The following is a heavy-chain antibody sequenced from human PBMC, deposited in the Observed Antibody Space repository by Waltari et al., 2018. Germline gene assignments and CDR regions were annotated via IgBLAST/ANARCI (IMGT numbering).Heavy chain of an antibody. J-gene: IGHJ4*02. V-gene: IGHV4-4*02. CDR2: VHRSGRS. CDR3: ARDRGRGLYLDS. Sequence: QLQLQQSGPGLVKPSESLSLTCAVSGDSMSSSDFWNWVRQPPGKGLEWIGQVHRSGRSNYNPSLESRVTVSIDTSKNQFSLKVSSATAADTAVYYCARDRGRGLYLDSWAREPRSLSPQ. CDR1: GDSMSSSDF. D-gene: IGHD2-15*01.